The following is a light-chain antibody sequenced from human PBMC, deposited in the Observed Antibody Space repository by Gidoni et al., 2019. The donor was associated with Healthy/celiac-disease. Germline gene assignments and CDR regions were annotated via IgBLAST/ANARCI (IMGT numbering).Light chain of an antibody. CDR1: QSVLYSSNNKNY. CDR2: WAS. J-gene: IGKJ4*01. Sequence: DIVMTQYPDSLAVSLGERATINCKSSQSVLYSSNNKNYLAWYQQKPGPPPKLLIYWASTRESVVPDRFSGSGSGTDFPLTISSLQAEDVAVYYCQQYYSTPLTFGGGTKVEIK. CDR3: QQYYSTPLT. V-gene: IGKV4-1*01.